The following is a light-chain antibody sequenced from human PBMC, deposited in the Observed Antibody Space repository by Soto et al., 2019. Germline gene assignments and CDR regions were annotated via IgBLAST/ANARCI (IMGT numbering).Light chain of an antibody. J-gene: IGKJ3*01. V-gene: IGKV3-15*01. CDR2: GAS. CDR3: QQYKNWPHFT. Sequence: EIVMTQSPATLSVSPGERATLSCRASQSVSTKLAWYRHKPGQAPRLLIYGASTRATGIPARFSGSGSGTEFPLTINSLQSEDFAVYYCQQYKNWPHFTFGPGTTVAIK. CDR1: QSVSTK.